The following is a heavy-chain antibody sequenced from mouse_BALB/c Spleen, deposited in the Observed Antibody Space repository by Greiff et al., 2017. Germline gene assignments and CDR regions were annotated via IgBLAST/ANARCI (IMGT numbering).Heavy chain of an antibody. V-gene: IGHV5-4*02. CDR2: ISDGGSYT. CDR1: GFTFSDYY. D-gene: IGHD2-2*01. Sequence: EVQVVESGGGLVKPGGSLKLSCAASGFTFSDYYMYWVRQTPEKRLEWVATISDGGSYTYYPDSVKGRFTISRDNAKNNLYLQMSSLKSEDTAMYYCAREGLRRAWFAYWGQGTLVTVSA. J-gene: IGHJ3*01. CDR3: AREGLRRAWFAY.